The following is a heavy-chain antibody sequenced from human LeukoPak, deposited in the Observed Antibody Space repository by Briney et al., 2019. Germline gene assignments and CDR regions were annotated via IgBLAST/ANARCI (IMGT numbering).Heavy chain of an antibody. CDR2: ISGSGGST. CDR1: GFTFSSYA. J-gene: IGHJ3*02. D-gene: IGHD3-10*01. CDR3: AKEITTMVRGVILGAFDI. V-gene: IGHV3-23*01. Sequence: GGSLRLSCAASGFTFSSYAMSWVRQAPGKGLEWVSAISGSGGSTYYADSVKGRFTISRGNSKNTLYLQMNSLRAEDTAVYYCAKEITTMVRGVILGAFDIWGQGTMVTVSS.